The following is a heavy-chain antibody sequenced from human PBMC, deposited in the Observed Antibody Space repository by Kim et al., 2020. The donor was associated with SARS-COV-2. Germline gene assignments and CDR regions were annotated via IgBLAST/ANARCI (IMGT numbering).Heavy chain of an antibody. V-gene: IGHV4-34*01. CDR1: GGSFSGYY. J-gene: IGHJ2*01. CDR2: INHSGST. D-gene: IGHD3-22*01. Sequence: SETLSLTCAVYGGSFSGYYWSWIRQPPGKGLEWIGEINHSGSTNYNPSLKSRVTISVDTSKNQFSLKLSSVTAADTAVYYCARKFSVRKYYYDSSGYWY. CDR3: ARKFSVRKYYYDSSGYWY.